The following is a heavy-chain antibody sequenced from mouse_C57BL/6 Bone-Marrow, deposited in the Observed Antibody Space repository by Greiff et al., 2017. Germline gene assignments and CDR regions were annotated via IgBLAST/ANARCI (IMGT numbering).Heavy chain of an antibody. Sequence: ESGPGLVKPSQSLSLTCSVTGYSITSGYYWNWIRQFPGNKLEWMGYISYDGSNNYNPSLKNRISITRDTSKNQFFLKLNSVTTEDTATYYCARDRGSGGFAYWGQGTLVTVSA. CDR2: ISYDGSN. CDR3: ARDRGSGGFAY. J-gene: IGHJ3*01. D-gene: IGHD3-2*02. CDR1: GYSITSGYY. V-gene: IGHV3-6*01.